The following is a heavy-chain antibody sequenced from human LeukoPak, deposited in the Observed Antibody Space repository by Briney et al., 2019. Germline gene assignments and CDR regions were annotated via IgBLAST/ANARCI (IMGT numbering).Heavy chain of an antibody. CDR3: ARVGFYYDSSGYYFPDY. D-gene: IGHD3-22*01. Sequence: ASVKVSCKASGYTFTSYGISWVRQAPGQGLEWMGWISAYNGNTNYAQKLQGRVTMTTDTSTSTAYMELRSLRSDDTAAYYCARVGFYYDSSGYYFPDYWGQGTLVTVSS. V-gene: IGHV1-18*01. CDR2: ISAYNGNT. CDR1: GYTFTSYG. J-gene: IGHJ4*02.